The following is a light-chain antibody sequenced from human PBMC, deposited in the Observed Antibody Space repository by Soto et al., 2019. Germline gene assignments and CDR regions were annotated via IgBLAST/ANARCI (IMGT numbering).Light chain of an antibody. CDR1: QDISTF. CDR3: QQFEDLPLS. Sequence: DIQMTQSPSSLSAYVGDRVSITCQASQDISTFLNWYQQKPGQAPKLLIYDASNLETGVPSRFSGTGSGTDFTLTITSLQSEDVAAYYCQQFEDLPLSFGPGNTVDI. V-gene: IGKV1-33*01. J-gene: IGKJ3*01. CDR2: DAS.